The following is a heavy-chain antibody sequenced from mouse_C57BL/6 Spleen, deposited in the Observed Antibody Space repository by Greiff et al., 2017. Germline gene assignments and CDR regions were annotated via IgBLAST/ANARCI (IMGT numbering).Heavy chain of an antibody. CDR2: IYPGSGST. CDR1: GYTFTSYW. CDR3: ALYYDYDAGFAY. V-gene: IGHV1-55*01. J-gene: IGHJ3*01. Sequence: QVQLQQPGAELVKPGASVKMSCKASGYTFTSYWITWVKQRPGQGLEWIGDIYPGSGSTNYNEKFKSKATLTVDTSSSPAYMQLSSLTSEDSAVYYCALYYDYDAGFAYWAQGPLVTVS. D-gene: IGHD2-4*01.